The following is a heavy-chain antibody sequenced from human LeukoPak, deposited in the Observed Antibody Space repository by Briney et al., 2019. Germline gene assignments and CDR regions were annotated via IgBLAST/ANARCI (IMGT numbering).Heavy chain of an antibody. CDR2: ISAYNGNT. J-gene: IGHJ4*02. D-gene: IGHD1-26*01. Sequence: ASVKVSCKASGYTFTRYGISWVRQAPGQGLEWMGWISAYNGNTNYARKLQGRVTMTEDTSTDTAYMELSSLRSEDTAVYYCATGDQVGANDYWGQGTLVTVSS. V-gene: IGHV1-18*01. CDR3: ATGDQVGANDY. CDR1: GYTFTRYG.